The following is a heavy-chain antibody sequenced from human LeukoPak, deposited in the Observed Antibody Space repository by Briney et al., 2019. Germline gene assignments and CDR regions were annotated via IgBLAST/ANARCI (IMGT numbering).Heavy chain of an antibody. D-gene: IGHD5-18*01. CDR2: INPNSGGT. CDR1: GYTFTSYG. CDR3: ARDSGGGVDTAMVTEGYDY. Sequence: ASVKVSCKASGYTFTSYGISWVRQAPGQGLEWMGWINPNSGGTNYAQKFQGRVTMTRDTSISTAYMELSRLRSDDTAVYYCARDSGGGVDTAMVTEGYDYWGQGTLVTVSS. J-gene: IGHJ4*02. V-gene: IGHV1-2*02.